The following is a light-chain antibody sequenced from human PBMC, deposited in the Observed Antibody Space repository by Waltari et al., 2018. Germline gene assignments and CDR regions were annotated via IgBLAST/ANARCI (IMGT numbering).Light chain of an antibody. CDR2: VNSYGSH. CDR3: QTGGHGTWV. Sequence: QLVLTQSPSASASLGASVKLTCTLSSGHSANVIAWLQKLPERGPRYLMKVNSYGSHNKGDEIPYRFSGSSSGAEHYLTISSLQSEDEADYYCQTGGHGTWVFGGGTKLTVL. V-gene: IGLV4-69*01. J-gene: IGLJ3*02. CDR1: SGHSANV.